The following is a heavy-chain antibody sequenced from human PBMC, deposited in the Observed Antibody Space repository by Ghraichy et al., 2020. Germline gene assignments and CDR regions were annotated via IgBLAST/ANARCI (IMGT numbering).Heavy chain of an antibody. V-gene: IGHV4-39*01. Sequence: SETLSLTCTVSGGSIGSSGYYWGWIRQPPGKGLEWIGNIYYRGTTYYNPSLKSRLTISVDMSENQFSLKLSSVTAADTAVYYCARPSGHYYHYFDYWGQGTLVTVSP. CDR1: GGSIGSSGYY. J-gene: IGHJ4*02. CDR3: ARPSGHYYHYFDY. CDR2: IYYRGTT. D-gene: IGHD3-22*01.